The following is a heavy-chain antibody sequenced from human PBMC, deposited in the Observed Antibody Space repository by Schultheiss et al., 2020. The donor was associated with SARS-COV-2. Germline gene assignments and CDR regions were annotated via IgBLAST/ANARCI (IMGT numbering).Heavy chain of an antibody. CDR3: ASGNSRIAVAAADY. V-gene: IGHV3-49*04. CDR2: IRSKAYGGAA. D-gene: IGHD6-19*01. Sequence: GGSLRLSCTASGFTFGDYPMTWVRQAPGEGLEWVGSIRSKAYGGAADYASSVKGRFTISRDNAKNTLSLQMNRLRAEDTAVYYCASGNSRIAVAAADYWGHGNLVTVSS. CDR1: GFTFGDYP. J-gene: IGHJ4*01.